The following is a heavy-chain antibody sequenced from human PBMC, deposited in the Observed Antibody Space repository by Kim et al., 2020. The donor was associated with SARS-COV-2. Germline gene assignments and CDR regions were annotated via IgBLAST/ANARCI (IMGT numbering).Heavy chain of an antibody. V-gene: IGHV3-15*01. D-gene: IGHD3-16*01. CDR2: IKSKTDGGTT. J-gene: IGHJ6*02. CDR3: TTYGSKTGGVGYYYYGMDV. CDR1: GFTFSNAW. Sequence: GGSLRLSCAASGFTFSNAWMSWVRQAPEKGLEWVGRIKSKTDGGTTDYAAPVKGRFTISRDDSKNTLYLQMNSLKTEDTAVYYCTTYGSKTGGVGYYYYGMDVWGQGTTVTVSS.